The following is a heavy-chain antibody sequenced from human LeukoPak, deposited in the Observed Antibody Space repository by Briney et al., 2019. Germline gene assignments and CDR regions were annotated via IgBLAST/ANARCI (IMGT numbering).Heavy chain of an antibody. CDR2: IKQDGSEK. D-gene: IGHD3-3*01. J-gene: IGHJ4*02. Sequence: GGSLRLSCAASRFTFSSYWMSWVRQAPGKGLEWVANIKQDGSEKYYVDSVKGRFTISRDNAKNSLYLQMNSLRAEDTAVYYCARDLNYDDLYYFDYWGQGTLVTVSS. V-gene: IGHV3-7*01. CDR3: ARDLNYDDLYYFDY. CDR1: RFTFSSYW.